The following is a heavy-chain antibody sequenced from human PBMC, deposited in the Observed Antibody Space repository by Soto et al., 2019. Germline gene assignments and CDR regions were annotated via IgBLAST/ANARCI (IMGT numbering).Heavy chain of an antibody. V-gene: IGHV3-74*01. CDR1: GFTFGNYW. Sequence: VQLVESGGVLVQPGGSLRLSCAASGFTFGNYWMHWVRQAPGKGPEWVSRMTSDGRTIQYEDSVKGRFTVSRDNGKDTLYLQMNSLRAEDTAVYYFARAEGDYWGPGTLVTVSS. J-gene: IGHJ4*02. CDR2: MTSDGRTI. CDR3: ARAEGDY.